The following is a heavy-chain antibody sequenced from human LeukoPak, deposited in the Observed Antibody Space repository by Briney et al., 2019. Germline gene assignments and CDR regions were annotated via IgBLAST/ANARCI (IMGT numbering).Heavy chain of an antibody. D-gene: IGHD2-8*01. CDR3: ATYTIRDCTNGVCHLPYYYYYYGMDV. V-gene: IGHV4-39*07. CDR2: IHYSGST. Sequence: SETLSLTCTVSGGSISTSSYYWGWIRQPPGKGLEWIGSIHYSGSTYYNPSLKSRVTISVDTSKNQFSLKLSSVTAADTAVYYCATYTIRDCTNGVCHLPYYYYYYGMDVWGQGTTVTVSS. J-gene: IGHJ6*02. CDR1: GGSISTSSYY.